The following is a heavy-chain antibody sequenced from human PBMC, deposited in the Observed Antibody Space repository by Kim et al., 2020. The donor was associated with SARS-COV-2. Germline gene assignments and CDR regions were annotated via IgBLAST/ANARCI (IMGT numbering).Heavy chain of an antibody. CDR1: GGTFSSYA. CDR3: ASRVGDTAMVTENYFDY. V-gene: IGHV1-69*13. Sequence: SVKVSCKASGGTFSSYAISWVRQAPGQGLEWMGGIIPIFGTANYAQKFQGRVTITADESTSTAYMELSSLRSEDTAVYYCASRVGDTAMVTENYFDYWGQGTLVTVSS. D-gene: IGHD5-18*01. CDR2: IIPIFGTA. J-gene: IGHJ4*02.